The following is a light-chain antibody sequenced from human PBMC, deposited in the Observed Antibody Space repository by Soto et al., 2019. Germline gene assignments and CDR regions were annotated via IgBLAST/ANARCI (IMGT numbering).Light chain of an antibody. Sequence: DMQLTQAPSSLSASVGDRVSITCRASQAISSYLAWYQQKPGKAPNLLIYAASTLQSGVPSRFSGGGSGTDFTLTISSLQTEDFATYYCQQLNSYPRTFGGGTKADIK. CDR3: QQLNSYPRT. CDR1: QAISSY. CDR2: AAS. J-gene: IGKJ4*01. V-gene: IGKV1-9*01.